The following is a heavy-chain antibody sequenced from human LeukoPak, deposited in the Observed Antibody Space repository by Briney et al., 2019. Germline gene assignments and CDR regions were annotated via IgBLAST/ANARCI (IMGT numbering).Heavy chain of an antibody. V-gene: IGHV3-7*03. Sequence: PGGSLRLSCAASGFTFSGYWMNWVRQAPGKGLEWVANIKGDGSAQNYVDSVKGRFTISRDNAGNSLYLQMNSLRAEDTALYLCAGGDRNGWYFDYWGQGTLVTVSS. CDR1: GFTFSGYW. J-gene: IGHJ4*02. D-gene: IGHD6-19*01. CDR3: AGGDRNGWYFDY. CDR2: IKGDGSAQ.